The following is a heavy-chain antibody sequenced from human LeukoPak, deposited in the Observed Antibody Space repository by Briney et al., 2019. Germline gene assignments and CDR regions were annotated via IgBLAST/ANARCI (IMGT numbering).Heavy chain of an antibody. V-gene: IGHV4-34*01. Sequence: SETLSLTCAVYGGSFSGYYWSWIRQPPGKGLEWIGEINHSGSTNYNPSLKSRVTISVDTSKNQFSLKLSSVTAADTAVYYCARLIAAAGPGFDYWGQGTLVTVSS. CDR1: GGSFSGYY. D-gene: IGHD6-13*01. CDR2: INHSGST. J-gene: IGHJ4*02. CDR3: ARLIAAAGPGFDY.